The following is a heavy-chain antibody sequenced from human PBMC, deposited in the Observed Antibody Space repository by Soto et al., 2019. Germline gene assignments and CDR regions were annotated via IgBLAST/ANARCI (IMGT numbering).Heavy chain of an antibody. CDR3: ARALRGIAVAAQDY. CDR1: GFTFSSYS. V-gene: IGHV3-21*01. CDR2: ISSSSSYI. J-gene: IGHJ4*02. D-gene: IGHD6-19*01. Sequence: GGSLRLSCAASGFTFSSYSMNWVRQAPGKGLEWVSSISSSSSYIYYADSVKGRFTISRDNAKNSLYLQMNSLRAEDTAVYYCARALRGIAVAAQDYWGQGTLVTVSS.